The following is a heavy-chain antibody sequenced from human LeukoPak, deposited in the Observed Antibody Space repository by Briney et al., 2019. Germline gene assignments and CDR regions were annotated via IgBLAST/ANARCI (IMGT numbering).Heavy chain of an antibody. V-gene: IGHV4-34*01. CDR1: GGSFSGYY. J-gene: IGHJ6*03. D-gene: IGHD3-22*01. CDR3: ARIRYYYDSSGYYTGFYYYYMDV. Sequence: SETPSLTCAVYGGSFSGYYWSWIRQPPGKGLEWIGEINHSGSTNYNPSLKSRVTISVDTSKNQFSLKLSSVTAADTAVYYCARIRYYYDSSGYYTGFYYYYMDVWGKGTTVTVSS. CDR2: INHSGST.